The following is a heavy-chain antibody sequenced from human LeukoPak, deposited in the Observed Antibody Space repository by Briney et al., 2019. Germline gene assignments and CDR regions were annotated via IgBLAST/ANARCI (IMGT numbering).Heavy chain of an antibody. J-gene: IGHJ4*02. CDR2: IYTSGST. CDR3: AYNSYDLNYFDY. V-gene: IGHV4-61*02. D-gene: IGHD5-18*01. Sequence: PSETLSLTCTVSGGSISSGSYYWSWIRQPAGKGLEWIGRIYTSGSTNYNPSLKSRVTISVDTSKNQFSLKLSSVTAADTAVYYCAYNSYDLNYFDYWGQGTLVTVSS. CDR1: GGSISSGSYY.